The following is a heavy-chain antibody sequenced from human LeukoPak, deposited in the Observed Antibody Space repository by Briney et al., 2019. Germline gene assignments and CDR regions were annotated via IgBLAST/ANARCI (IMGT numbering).Heavy chain of an antibody. CDR2: IYYSGTT. Sequence: SATLSLTCTVSGGSVNSGSYYWSWIRQPPGQGLEWTRYIYYSGTTNCNPSLKSRVNISVDTSKNQFSLKMSYVTAADTAVYYCASVYDYVQSWGQGTLVTVSS. CDR3: ASVYDYVQS. CDR1: GGSVNSGSYY. D-gene: IGHD3-16*01. J-gene: IGHJ4*02. V-gene: IGHV4-61*01.